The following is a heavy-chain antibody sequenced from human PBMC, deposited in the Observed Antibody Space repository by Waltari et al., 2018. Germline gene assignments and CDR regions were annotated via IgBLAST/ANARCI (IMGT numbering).Heavy chain of an antibody. CDR3: AFRGAFDV. CDR1: GYTFIDYY. Sequence: VPLVQSGTEVKKPGATERVTCKNSGYTFIDYYIHWVQQDPGKGLTWMGHIDPENGETVYAEKFRDRITRTADKSTDTVYMELSGLKFEDTAMYYCAFRGAFDVWGQGTVVSVSS. CDR2: IDPENGET. V-gene: IGHV1-69-2*01. J-gene: IGHJ3*01.